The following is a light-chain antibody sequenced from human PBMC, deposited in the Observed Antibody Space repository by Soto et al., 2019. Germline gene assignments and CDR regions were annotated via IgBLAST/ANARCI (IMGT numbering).Light chain of an antibody. CDR3: QHYGNSLLT. CDR1: QTVDSRY. Sequence: EIVLTQSPGTLSLSPGERATLSCRASQTVDSRYLAWYQQKPGPAPAVLIYGSDIRAAGVPERFSGSGSGTDFTLTISRLEPEDFAVYYCQHYGNSLLTFGGGTKVEIK. J-gene: IGKJ4*01. CDR2: GSD. V-gene: IGKV3-20*01.